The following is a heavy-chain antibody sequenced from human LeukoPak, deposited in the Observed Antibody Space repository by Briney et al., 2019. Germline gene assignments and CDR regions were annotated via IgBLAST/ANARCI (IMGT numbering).Heavy chain of an antibody. D-gene: IGHD6-13*01. CDR1: GFTFSSYW. CDR3: ARGSSSWYYFDY. J-gene: IGHJ4*02. CDR2: IKQDGSEK. Sequence: GGSLRLSCAASGFTFSSYWMSWVRQAPGKGLEWVANIKQDGSEKYYVDSVKGRFTISRHNSKNTLYLQMNSLRAEDTAVYYCARGSSSWYYFDYWGQGTLVTVSS. V-gene: IGHV3-7*01.